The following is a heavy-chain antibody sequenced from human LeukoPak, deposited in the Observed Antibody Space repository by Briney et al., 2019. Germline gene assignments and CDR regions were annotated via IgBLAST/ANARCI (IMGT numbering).Heavy chain of an antibody. CDR3: ARGDDSGYYDYFDY. J-gene: IGHJ4*02. V-gene: IGHV3-53*01. CDR1: GFTVDSNY. D-gene: IGHD3-22*01. Sequence: PGESLRLSCAAPGFTVDSNYLSWVRQAPGKGLEWVSTIYTGGNTYYAASVKGRFTISRDFSKNTVFLHMNSLRAEDTAMYYCARGDDSGYYDYFDYWGQGALVTVSS. CDR2: IYTGGNT.